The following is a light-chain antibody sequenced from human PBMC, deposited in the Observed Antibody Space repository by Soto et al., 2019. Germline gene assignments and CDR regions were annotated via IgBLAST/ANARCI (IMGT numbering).Light chain of an antibody. Sequence: EIVLTQSPGTLSLSPGERATLSCRASQSGSNSYLAWHQQKRGQAPRLLIYGASSRATGIPDRFSGSGSGTDFTLTISRLATSDFASYYCQQYRSTLTFGGGTKVEIK. V-gene: IGKV3-20*01. CDR2: GAS. CDR3: QQYRSTLT. CDR1: QSGSNSY. J-gene: IGKJ4*01.